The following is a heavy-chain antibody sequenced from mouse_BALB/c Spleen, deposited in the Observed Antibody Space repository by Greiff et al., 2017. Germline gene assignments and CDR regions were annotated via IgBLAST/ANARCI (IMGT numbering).Heavy chain of an antibody. CDR2: INPGSGGT. V-gene: IGHV1-54*01. D-gene: IGHD2-14*01. Sequence: QVQLQQSGAELVRPGTSVKVSCKASGYAFTNYLIGWVKQRPGQGLEWIGVINPGSGGTNYNEKFKGKATLTADKSSSTAYMQLSSLTSDDSAVYFCARSYYRYDEGGFDYWGQGTTLTVSS. CDR1: GYAFTNYL. J-gene: IGHJ2*01. CDR3: ARSYYRYDEGGFDY.